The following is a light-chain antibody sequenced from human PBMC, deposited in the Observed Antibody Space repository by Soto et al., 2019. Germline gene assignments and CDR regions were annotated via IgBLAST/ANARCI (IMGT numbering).Light chain of an antibody. CDR3: QQIYSAPLT. CDR1: QSITTY. CDR2: AAS. J-gene: IGKJ4*01. V-gene: IGKV1-39*01. Sequence: DIQMTQSPSSLSASVGDRVTITCRASQSITTYLNWYRQKPGKAPKLLIYAASSLQSGVPSRFSSSGSETEFTLSISSLQPEDFATYFCQQIYSAPLTFGGGTKVDSK.